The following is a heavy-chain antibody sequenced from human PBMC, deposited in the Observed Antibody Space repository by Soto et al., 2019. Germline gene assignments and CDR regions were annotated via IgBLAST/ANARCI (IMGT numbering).Heavy chain of an antibody. CDR1: GGTFSSYA. D-gene: IGHD5-12*01. CDR3: ARARNGYDWYYYYYGMDV. V-gene: IGHV1-69*01. J-gene: IGHJ6*02. Sequence: QVQLVQSGAEVKKPGSSVKVSCKASGGTFSSYAISWVRQAPGQGLEWMGGIIPIFGTANYAQKLQGRVTITADESTSTAYMELSSLRSEDTAVYYCARARNGYDWYYYYYGMDVWGQGTTVTVSS. CDR2: IIPIFGTA.